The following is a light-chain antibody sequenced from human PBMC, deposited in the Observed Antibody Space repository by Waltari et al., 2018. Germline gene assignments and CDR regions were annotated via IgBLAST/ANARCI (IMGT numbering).Light chain of an antibody. CDR2: WVS. CDR1: QSLVGSDGNTN. J-gene: IGKJ2*01. V-gene: IGKV2-30*01. CDR3: MPATQWAYT. Sequence: DVVRTQSPLSLPVTLGQPASISCRPSQSLVGSDGNTNLNWIHQRPGQAPRRLIYWVSTRDSAVPDRCSGSGSGTDFTLKITRVEAEDVGVYYCMPATQWAYTFGQGTKLAIK.